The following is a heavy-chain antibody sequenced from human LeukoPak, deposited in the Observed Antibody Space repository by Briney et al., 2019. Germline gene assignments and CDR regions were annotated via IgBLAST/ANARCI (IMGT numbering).Heavy chain of an antibody. D-gene: IGHD3-22*01. CDR1: GFTFSIYA. J-gene: IGHJ5*01. CDR2: TSSGGDYT. CDR3: AKDRPNYYESNGHYYRRDGDS. V-gene: IGHV3-23*01. Sequence: GGSLRLSCAASGFTFSIYAMSWVRQAPGKGLEWVSSTSSGGDYTYYAGSVKGRFTISRDNSENTLYLQMNSLRAEDTATYYCAKDRPNYYESNGHYYRRDGDSWGQGTLVTVSS.